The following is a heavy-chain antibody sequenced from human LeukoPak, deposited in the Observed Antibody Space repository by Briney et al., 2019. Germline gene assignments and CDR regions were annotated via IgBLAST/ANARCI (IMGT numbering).Heavy chain of an antibody. V-gene: IGHV1-2*02. CDR2: INPNSGDT. CDR1: GYTFTDYY. J-gene: IGHJ4*02. CDR3: AKTGRVVVVNDEFYFDY. D-gene: IGHD3-22*01. Sequence: VASVKVSCKASGYTFTDYYINWVRQAPGQGLEWMGWINPNSGDTNYAQKFQDRVTMTRDTSISTAYIELNLLRSDDTAVYYCAKTGRVVVVNDEFYFDYWGQGTLVTVSS.